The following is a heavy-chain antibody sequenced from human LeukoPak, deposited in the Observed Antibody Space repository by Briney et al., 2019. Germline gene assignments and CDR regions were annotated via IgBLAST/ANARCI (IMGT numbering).Heavy chain of an antibody. Sequence: PGGSLRLSCAASGFTFSSYAMSWVRQAPGKGLEWVSAISGSGGSTYYADSVKGRFTISRDDAKNSLYLQMNGLRAEDTALYYCVRSAKYYYDTPGSGDVWGQGTTVTVSS. V-gene: IGHV3-23*01. CDR3: VRSAKYYYDTPGSGDV. D-gene: IGHD3-22*01. CDR2: ISGSGGST. J-gene: IGHJ6*02. CDR1: GFTFSSYA.